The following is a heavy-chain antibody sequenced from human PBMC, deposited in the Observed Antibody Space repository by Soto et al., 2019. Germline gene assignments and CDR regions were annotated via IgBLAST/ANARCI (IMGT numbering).Heavy chain of an antibody. CDR2: IYYSGST. D-gene: IGHD2-8*02. CDR3: ARGDPLNYGSYPYWHYYGMDV. Sequence: SETLSLTCTVSGGSISSGGYYWSWIRQHPGKGLEWIGYIYYSGSTYYNPSLKSRVTISVDTSKNQFSLKLSSVTAADTAVYYCARGDPLNYGSYPYWHYYGMDVLRRGTTVTVS. J-gene: IGHJ6*02. CDR1: GGSISSGGYY. V-gene: IGHV4-31*03.